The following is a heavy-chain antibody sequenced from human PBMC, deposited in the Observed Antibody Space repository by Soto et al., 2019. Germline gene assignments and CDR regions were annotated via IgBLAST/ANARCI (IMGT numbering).Heavy chain of an antibody. Sequence: GGSLRLSCAASGFTFSSYAMSWVRQAPGKGLEWVSAISGSGGSTYYADSVKGRFTISRDNSKNMLYLQMNSLRAEDTAVYYCAITMIVVVITNWGSYGMDVWGQGTTVTVSS. J-gene: IGHJ6*02. D-gene: IGHD3-22*01. CDR2: ISGSGGST. CDR1: GFTFSSYA. CDR3: AITMIVVVITNWGSYGMDV. V-gene: IGHV3-23*01.